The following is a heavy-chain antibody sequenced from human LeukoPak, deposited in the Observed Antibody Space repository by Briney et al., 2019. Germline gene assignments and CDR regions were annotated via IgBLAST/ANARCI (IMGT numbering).Heavy chain of an antibody. Sequence: PSETLSLTCTVSGGSISSSSYYWGWIRQPPGKGLEWIGSIYYSGGTYYNPSLKSRVTLSLDTSKNQFSLKLSSVTAADTAVYYCARREVAAEISFGLDYWGQGTLVTVSS. CDR1: GGSISSSSYY. V-gene: IGHV4-39*01. D-gene: IGHD2-15*01. J-gene: IGHJ4*02. CDR3: ARREVAAEISFGLDY. CDR2: IYYSGGT.